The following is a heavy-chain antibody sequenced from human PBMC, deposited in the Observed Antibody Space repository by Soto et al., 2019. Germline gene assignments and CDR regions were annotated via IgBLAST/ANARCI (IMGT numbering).Heavy chain of an antibody. D-gene: IGHD2-15*01. V-gene: IGHV1-18*01. CDR2: ISAYNGNT. Sequence: QVQLVQSGAEVKKPGASVKVSCKASGYTFTTYAIPWVRQAPGQGLEWMGWISAYNGNTNYAQNLQGRVTMTTDTSTSTAYMELRSLRSEDTAVYYGASLGYCRTGSGPRNDYWGQGTLVTVSS. CDR1: GYTFTTYA. J-gene: IGHJ4*02. CDR3: ASLGYCRTGSGPRNDY.